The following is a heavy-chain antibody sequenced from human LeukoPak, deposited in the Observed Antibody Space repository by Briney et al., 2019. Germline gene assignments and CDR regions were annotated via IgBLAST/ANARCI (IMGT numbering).Heavy chain of an antibody. CDR1: GFTFSSYN. D-gene: IGHD3-9*01. CDR2: ISWNSGSI. V-gene: IGHV3-9*01. J-gene: IGHJ4*02. Sequence: GGSLRLSCAASGFTFSSYNMNWVRQAPGKGLEWVSGISWNSGSIGYADSVKGRFTISRDNAKNSLYLQMNSLRAEDTALYYCAKDHHDILTGYDYWGQGTLVTVSS. CDR3: AKDHHDILTGYDY.